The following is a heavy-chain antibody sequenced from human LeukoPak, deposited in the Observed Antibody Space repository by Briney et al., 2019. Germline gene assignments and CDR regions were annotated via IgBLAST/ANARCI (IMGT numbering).Heavy chain of an antibody. D-gene: IGHD6-13*01. V-gene: IGHV3-7*01. CDR1: GFTFSAYW. CDR3: TRTGYRSNWYVPN. J-gene: IGHJ4*02. Sequence: GSLRLSCAGSGFTFSAYWMSWVRHAPGKGLEWVATIREDGSEKYYVDSVKGRFTISRDNAKNSLYLQMNSLRAEDTAVYYCTRTGYRSNWYVPNWGQGTLVTVSS. CDR2: IREDGSEK.